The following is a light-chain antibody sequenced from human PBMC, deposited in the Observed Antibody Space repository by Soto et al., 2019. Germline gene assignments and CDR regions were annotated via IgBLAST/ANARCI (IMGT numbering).Light chain of an antibody. CDR2: EVS. Sequence: QSALTQPASVSGSPGQSIAISCTGTSSDVGKYSYVSWFQQYPGNAPKLMIYEVSNRPSGVSNRFYGSKSSNTASLTISGLQGEDEADYYCSSFTTSSTWLFGGGTKLTVL. CDR3: SSFTTSSTWL. V-gene: IGLV2-14*01. CDR1: SSDVGKYSY. J-gene: IGLJ3*02.